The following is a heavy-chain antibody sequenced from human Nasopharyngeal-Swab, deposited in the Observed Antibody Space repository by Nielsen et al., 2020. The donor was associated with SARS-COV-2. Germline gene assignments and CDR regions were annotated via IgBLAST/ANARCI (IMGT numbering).Heavy chain of an antibody. CDR3: AKDSGLLWFGISDY. CDR2: IRYDGSNK. J-gene: IGHJ4*02. V-gene: IGHV3-30*02. CDR1: GFTFSSYG. D-gene: IGHD3-10*01. Sequence: GGPLRLSCAASGFTFSSYGMHPAPQAPGKGLEWVAFIRYDGSNKYYADSVKGRFTISRDNSKNTLYLQMNSLRAEDTAVYYCAKDSGLLWFGISDYWGQGTLVTVSS.